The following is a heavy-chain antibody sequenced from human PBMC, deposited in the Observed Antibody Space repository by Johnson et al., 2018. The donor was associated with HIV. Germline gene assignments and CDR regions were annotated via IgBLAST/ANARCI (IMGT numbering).Heavy chain of an antibody. CDR1: GFTLSSYW. D-gene: IGHD5-18*01. CDR2: ISGSGGST. V-gene: IGHV3-23*04. J-gene: IGHJ3*02. CDR3: ARAYSYGAFDI. Sequence: VQLVESGGGLVQPGGSVRLSCATSGFTLSSYWMSWVRQAPEKGLEWVSAISGSGGSTYYADSVKGRFTISRDNSKNTLYLQMNSLRAEDTAVYYCARAYSYGAFDIWGQGTMVTVSS.